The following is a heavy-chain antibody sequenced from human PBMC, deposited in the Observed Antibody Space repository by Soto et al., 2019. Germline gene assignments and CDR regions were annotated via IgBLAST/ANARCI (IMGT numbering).Heavy chain of an antibody. V-gene: IGHV3-53*01. J-gene: IGHJ4*02. D-gene: IGHD6-19*01. CDR1: GFTVSSNY. CDR2: IYSGGST. Sequence: GGSLRLSCAASGFTVSSNYMTWVRQAPGKGLEWVSVIYSGGSTYYADSVKGRFTISRDNSKNTLYLQMNSLRAEDTALYYCARDPLKGQWLVDYWGQGTLVTVSS. CDR3: ARDPLKGQWLVDY.